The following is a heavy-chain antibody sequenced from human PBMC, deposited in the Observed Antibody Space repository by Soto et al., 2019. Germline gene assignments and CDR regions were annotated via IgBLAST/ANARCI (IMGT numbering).Heavy chain of an antibody. V-gene: IGHV4-39*01. CDR2: IYYSGSTY. Sequence: SETLSLTCTVSGGSISSSSYYWGWIRQPPGKGLEWIGSIYYSGSTYYYNPSLKSRVTISVDTSKNQFSLRLSSVTAADTAVYYCARHGSTVTTVGEFDYWGQGTLVTVSS. D-gene: IGHD4-17*01. CDR3: ARHGSTVTTVGEFDY. J-gene: IGHJ4*02. CDR1: GGSISSSSYY.